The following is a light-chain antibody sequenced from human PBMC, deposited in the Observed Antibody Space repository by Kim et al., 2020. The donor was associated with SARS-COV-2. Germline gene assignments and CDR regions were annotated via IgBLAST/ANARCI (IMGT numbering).Light chain of an antibody. CDR3: CSYAGSYTWV. CDR1: SSDVGSYNY. Sequence: QSALTQPRSVSGSPGQSVTISCTGASSDVGSYNYVSWYQQHPGKAPKLMIYDVSKRPSGVPHRFSGSKSGNTASLTISGLQAEDEADYYCCSYAGSYTWVFGGGTQLTVL. J-gene: IGLJ3*02. CDR2: DVS. V-gene: IGLV2-11*01.